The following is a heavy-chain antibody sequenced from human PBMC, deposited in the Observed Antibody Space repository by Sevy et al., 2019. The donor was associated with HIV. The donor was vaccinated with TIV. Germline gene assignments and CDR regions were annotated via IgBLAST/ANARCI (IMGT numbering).Heavy chain of an antibody. D-gene: IGHD3-9*01. CDR1: GFTFSSYA. CDR3: ASEGFFYDIHYYYYMDV. V-gene: IGHV3-30-3*01. Sequence: GGSLRLSCAASGFTFSSYAMHWVRQAPGKGLEWVAVISYDGSNKYYADSVKGRFTISRDNSKNTLYLQMNSLRAEDTAVYYCASEGFFYDIHYYYYMDVWGKGTTVTVSS. CDR2: ISYDGSNK. J-gene: IGHJ6*03.